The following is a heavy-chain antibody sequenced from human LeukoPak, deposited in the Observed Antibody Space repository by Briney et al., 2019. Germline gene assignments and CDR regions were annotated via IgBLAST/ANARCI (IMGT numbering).Heavy chain of an antibody. V-gene: IGHV3-53*01. J-gene: IGHJ4*02. D-gene: IGHD5-24*01. Sequence: GGSLILSCAASGFTVSSNYMSWVRQAPGKGLEWVSVIYSGGSTYYADSVKGRFTISRDNSKNTLYLQMNSLRAEDTAVYYCARDPVVDGFDYWGQGTLDTVSS. CDR2: IYSGGST. CDR1: GFTVSSNY. CDR3: ARDPVVDGFDY.